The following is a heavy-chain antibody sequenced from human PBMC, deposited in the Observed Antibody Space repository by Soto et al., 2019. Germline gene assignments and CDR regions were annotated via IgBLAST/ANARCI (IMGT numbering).Heavy chain of an antibody. D-gene: IGHD6-19*01. V-gene: IGHV3-23*01. CDR2: ISSGGSST. J-gene: IGHJ4*02. CDR1: GFSFSSYA. CDR3: AKVRMGLAVAAFDY. Sequence: VQLLESGGDFVQPGGSLRLSCVASGFSFSSYAMSWVRQAPGKGLEWVSAISSGGSSTYSADSVKGRFTISRDNSNNTLYLQMNSLRAEDTAVYYCAKVRMGLAVAAFDYWGQGTLVTVSS.